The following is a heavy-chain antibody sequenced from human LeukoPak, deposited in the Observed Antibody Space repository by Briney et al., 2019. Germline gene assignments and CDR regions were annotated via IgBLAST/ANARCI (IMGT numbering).Heavy chain of an antibody. CDR2: IYYSGST. J-gene: IGHJ3*02. D-gene: IGHD4-23*01. CDR3: ATPTVVTTPLFDI. CDR1: GGSISSSSYY. V-gene: IGHV4-39*07. Sequence: PSETLSLTCTVSGGSISSSSYYWGWIRQPPGKGLEWIGSIYYSGSTYYNPSLKSRVTISVDTSKNQFSLKLSSVTAADTAVYYCATPTVVTTPLFDIWGQGTMVTVSS.